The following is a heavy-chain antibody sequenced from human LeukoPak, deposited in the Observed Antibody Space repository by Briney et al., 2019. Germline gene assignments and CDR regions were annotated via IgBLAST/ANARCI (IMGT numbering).Heavy chain of an antibody. Sequence: PSETLSLTCTVSGGSISSYYWSWIRQPPGEGLEWIGYIYYSGSTNYNPSLKSRVTISVDTSKNQFSLKLSSVTAADTAVYYCARGPFATIISAFDIWGQGTMVTVSS. V-gene: IGHV4-59*08. J-gene: IGHJ3*02. CDR2: IYYSGST. CDR1: GGSISSYY. CDR3: ARGPFATIISAFDI. D-gene: IGHD5-12*01.